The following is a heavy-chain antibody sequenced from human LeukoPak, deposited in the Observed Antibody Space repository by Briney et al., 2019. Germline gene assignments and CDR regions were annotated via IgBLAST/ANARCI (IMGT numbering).Heavy chain of an antibody. Sequence: SETLSLTCTVSGGSISSGSYYWSWIRQPAGKGLEWIGRIYTSGSTNYNPSLKSRVTISVDTSKNQFSLNLNSVTAADTAVYYCARVVRGTWMREYYMDVWGTGTTVTVSS. D-gene: IGHD3-10*01. CDR3: ARVVRGTWMREYYMDV. CDR2: IYTSGST. V-gene: IGHV4-61*02. CDR1: GGSISSGSYY. J-gene: IGHJ6*03.